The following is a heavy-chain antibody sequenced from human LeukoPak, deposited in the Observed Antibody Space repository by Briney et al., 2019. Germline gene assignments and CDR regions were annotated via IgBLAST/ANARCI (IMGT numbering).Heavy chain of an antibody. D-gene: IGHD6-6*01. CDR2: IYHSGST. V-gene: IGHV4-34*01. CDR3: ARVGQLATGIDY. Sequence: SETLSLTCAVYGVSFSGYYWRWVRQPPGKGLEWIGSIYHSGSTYYNPSLKSRATISVETSKNQFSLKLSSVTAADTAVYYCARVGQLATGIDYWGQGTLVTVSS. J-gene: IGHJ4*02. CDR1: GVSFSGYY.